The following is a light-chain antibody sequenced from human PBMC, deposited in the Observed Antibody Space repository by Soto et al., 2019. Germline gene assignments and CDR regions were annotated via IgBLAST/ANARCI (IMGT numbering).Light chain of an antibody. J-gene: IGKJ1*01. Sequence: EIVLTQSPGTLSLSPGERATLSCRASQSVSISSLAWYQQKPGQAPRLLIYGASSRATGIPDRFSGSGSGTDFTLTISRLEPEDFAVFYCQQYARSPWTFGQGTKVDI. CDR3: QQYARSPWT. CDR1: QSVSISS. V-gene: IGKV3-20*01. CDR2: GAS.